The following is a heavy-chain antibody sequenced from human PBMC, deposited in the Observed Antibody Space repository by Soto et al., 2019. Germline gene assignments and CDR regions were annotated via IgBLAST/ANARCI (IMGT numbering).Heavy chain of an antibody. V-gene: IGHV3-48*03. D-gene: IGHD3-10*01. CDR3: ARVPYYYGSGSYYNPDY. CDR1: GFTFSSYE. J-gene: IGHJ4*02. CDR2: ISDSGGTI. Sequence: GGSLRLSCAASGFTFSSYEMVGVRQTPGQGLEWVSYISDSGGTIHYADSVKGRFTISRDNAKNSLHLQMDNLRGEDTAVYYCARVPYYYGSGSYYNPDYWGQGTLVTVSS.